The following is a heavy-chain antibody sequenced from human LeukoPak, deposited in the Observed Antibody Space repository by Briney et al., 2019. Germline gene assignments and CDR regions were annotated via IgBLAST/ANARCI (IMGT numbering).Heavy chain of an antibody. CDR2: ISYDGSNK. J-gene: IGHJ6*03. D-gene: IGHD3-22*01. CDR3: ARVEGHSSGYYWGNYYYYYMDV. Sequence: PGGSLRLSCAASGFTFSSYAMHWVRQAPGKGLEWVAVISYDGSNKYYADSVKGRFTISRDNAKNSLYLQMNSLRAEDTAVYYCARVEGHSSGYYWGNYYYYYMDVWGKGTTVTVSS. V-gene: IGHV3-30*04. CDR1: GFTFSSYA.